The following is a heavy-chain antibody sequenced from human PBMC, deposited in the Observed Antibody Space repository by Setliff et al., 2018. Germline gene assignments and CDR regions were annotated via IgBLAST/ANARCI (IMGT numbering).Heavy chain of an antibody. D-gene: IGHD3-3*01. V-gene: IGHV5-51*01. Sequence: ESLKISCKGSGYSFTSYWIGWVRQMPGKGLEWMGIIYPGDSDTRYSPSFEGQVTISADKSISTAYLQWSSLKASDTAMYYCARQYYNFWSGYSPKKGWFDPWGQGTLVTVSS. CDR3: ARQYYNFWSGYSPKKGWFDP. CDR1: GYSFTSYW. J-gene: IGHJ5*02. CDR2: IYPGDSDT.